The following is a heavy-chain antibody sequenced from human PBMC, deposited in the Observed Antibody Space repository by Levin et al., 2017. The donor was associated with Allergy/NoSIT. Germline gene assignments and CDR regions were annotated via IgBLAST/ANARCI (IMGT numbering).Heavy chain of an antibody. J-gene: IGHJ6*02. Sequence: PGGSLRLSCGASGFRFSDSWMTWVRQAPGKGLEWVAHIKHDGREKYYSDSVRGRFTIDRDNSKNSLFLHMSRLRDEDTAVYYCARFPLKVVVVPSAPSYYYNYGLDVWGQGTTVTVSS. CDR1: GFRFSDSW. V-gene: IGHV3-7*01. CDR2: IKHDGREK. D-gene: IGHD2-2*01. CDR3: ARFPLKVVVVPSAPSYYYNYGLDV.